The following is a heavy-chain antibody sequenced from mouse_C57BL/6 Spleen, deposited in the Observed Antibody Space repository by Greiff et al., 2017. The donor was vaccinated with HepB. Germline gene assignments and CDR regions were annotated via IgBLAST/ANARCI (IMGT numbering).Heavy chain of an antibody. CDR1: GYTFTSYW. Sequence: QVQLQQPGAELVKPGASVKLSCKASGYTFTSYWMHWVKQRPGQGLEWIGMIHPNSGSTNYNEKFKSKATLTVDKSSSTAYMQLSSLTSEDSAVYYCARDYYGSGYFAYWGQGTLVTVSA. D-gene: IGHD1-1*01. J-gene: IGHJ3*01. V-gene: IGHV1-64*01. CDR2: IHPNSGST. CDR3: ARDYYGSGYFAY.